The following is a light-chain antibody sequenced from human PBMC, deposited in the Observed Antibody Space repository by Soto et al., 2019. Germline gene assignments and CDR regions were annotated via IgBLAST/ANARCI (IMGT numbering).Light chain of an antibody. CDR1: QSVSSY. Sequence: EIVLTQSPATLSLSPGERATLSCRASQSVSSYLAWYQQKPGQAPRLLIYDASNRATGIPARFSGSGSGTDFPLTISSLEPEDFAVYYCQQRSNWPSFGPGPKVDIK. J-gene: IGKJ3*01. CDR3: QQRSNWPS. CDR2: DAS. V-gene: IGKV3-11*01.